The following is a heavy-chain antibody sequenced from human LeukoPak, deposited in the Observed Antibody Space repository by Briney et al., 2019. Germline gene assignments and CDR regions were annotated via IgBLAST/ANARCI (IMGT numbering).Heavy chain of an antibody. V-gene: IGHV4-59*12. J-gene: IGHJ3*02. Sequence: SESLSLTCTVSGGSISNYYWSWIRQPPGKGQEWIGYIFYRGSIDYSPSLQSRVTSSVDTSKNHLSLRLTSVPAADTAVYFCARGVVLGQDDAFDIWGRGTMVTVSS. CDR2: IFYRGSI. CDR1: GGSISNYY. CDR3: ARGVVLGQDDAFDI. D-gene: IGHD3/OR15-3a*01.